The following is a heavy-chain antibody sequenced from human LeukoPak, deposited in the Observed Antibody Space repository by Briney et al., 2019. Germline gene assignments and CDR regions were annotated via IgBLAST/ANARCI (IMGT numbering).Heavy chain of an antibody. CDR2: IYYRGST. V-gene: IGHV4-39*07. J-gene: IGHJ5*02. CDR3: ARDSRSGWGNLFDP. Sequence: SETLSLTCTVSGGSISSTIYYWGWIRQPPGKGLEWIGSIYYRGSTYYNPSLKSRVAISVDTSKNQFSLKLSSVTAADTAVYYCARDSRSGWGNLFDPWGQGTLVTVSS. CDR1: GGSISSTIYY. D-gene: IGHD6-19*01.